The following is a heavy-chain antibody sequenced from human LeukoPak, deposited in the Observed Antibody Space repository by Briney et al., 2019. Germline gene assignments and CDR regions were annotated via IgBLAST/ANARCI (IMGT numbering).Heavy chain of an antibody. CDR3: AKAPRNVISFPPDY. CDR2: ISGSGGST. CDR1: GFTFSSYA. D-gene: IGHD2-21*01. J-gene: IGHJ4*02. Sequence: GGSLRLSCAASGFTFSSYAMSWVRQAPGKGLEWVSAISGSGGSTYYADSVKGRFTISRDNSKNTLYLQMNSLRAEDTAVYYCAKAPRNVISFPPDYWGQGTLVTVSS. V-gene: IGHV3-23*01.